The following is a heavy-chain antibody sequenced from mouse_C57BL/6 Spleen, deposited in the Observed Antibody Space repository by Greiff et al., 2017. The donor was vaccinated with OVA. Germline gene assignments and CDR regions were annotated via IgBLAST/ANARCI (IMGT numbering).Heavy chain of an antibody. CDR2: IYPRSGNT. CDR1: GYTFTSYG. V-gene: IGHV1-81*01. J-gene: IGHJ2*01. CDR3: ASLYDGYGGGY. Sequence: LVESGAELARPGASVKLSCKASGYTFTSYGISWVKQRTGQGLEWIGEIYPRSGNTYYNEKFKGKATLTADKSSSTAYMELRSLTSEDSAVYFCASLYDGYGGGYWGQGTTLTVSS. D-gene: IGHD2-3*01.